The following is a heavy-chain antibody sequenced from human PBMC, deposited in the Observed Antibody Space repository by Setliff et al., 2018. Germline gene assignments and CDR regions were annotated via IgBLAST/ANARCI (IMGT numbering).Heavy chain of an antibody. CDR2: FDPEDEET. CDR1: GYRLIEVS. J-gene: IGHJ6*02. V-gene: IGHV1-24*01. CDR3: ARDHAYGSRFYYYYYGMDV. Sequence: ASVKVSCKVSGYRLIEVSMHWVRQAPGKGLEWMGGFDPEDEETIFAQKFQGRVTITADESTSTAYMELSSLRSEDTAVYYCARDHAYGSRFYYYYYGMDVWGQGTTVTVSS. D-gene: IGHD3-10*01.